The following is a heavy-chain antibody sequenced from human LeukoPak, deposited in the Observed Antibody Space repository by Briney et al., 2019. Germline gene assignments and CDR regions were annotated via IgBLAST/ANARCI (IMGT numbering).Heavy chain of an antibody. CDR3: ASSPSSGWYCFDY. D-gene: IGHD6-19*01. Sequence: ASVKVSCKASGYTFTSYGIAWVRQVPGQGLEWMGWINAYDGNTKHAQTLQGRVTMTTDTSTSTAYMELSSLRSEDTAVYYCASSPSSGWYCFDYWGQGTLVTVSS. J-gene: IGHJ4*02. CDR2: INAYDGNT. CDR1: GYTFTSYG. V-gene: IGHV1-18*01.